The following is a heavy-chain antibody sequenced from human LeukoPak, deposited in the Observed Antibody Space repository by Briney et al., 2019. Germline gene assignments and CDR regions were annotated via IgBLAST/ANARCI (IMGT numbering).Heavy chain of an antibody. CDR2: IYYSGST. CDR1: GGSLSRGGYY. Sequence: PSQTLSLTCTVSGGSLSRGGYYWSWIRQHPGRGLEWLGYIYYSGSTYYNPSLKSRVTISVDTSKNQFSLKLSSVTAADTAVYYCASFSGIGGNWFDPWGQGTLVTVSS. D-gene: IGHD6-13*01. J-gene: IGHJ5*02. CDR3: ASFSGIGGNWFDP. V-gene: IGHV4-31*03.